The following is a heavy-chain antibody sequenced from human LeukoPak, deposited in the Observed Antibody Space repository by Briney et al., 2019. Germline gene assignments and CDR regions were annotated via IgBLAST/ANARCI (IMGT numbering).Heavy chain of an antibody. V-gene: IGHV1-18*01. CDR2: ISAYNGNT. D-gene: IGHD3-22*01. CDR1: GYTFTSYG. J-gene: IGHJ4*02. CDR3: AREKNYYDSSGFDY. Sequence: ASVKVSCKASGYTFTSYGISWVRQAPGQGLERMGWISAYNGNTNYAQKLQGRVTMTTDTSTSTAYMELRSLRSDDTAVYYCAREKNYYDSSGFDYWGQGTLVTVSS.